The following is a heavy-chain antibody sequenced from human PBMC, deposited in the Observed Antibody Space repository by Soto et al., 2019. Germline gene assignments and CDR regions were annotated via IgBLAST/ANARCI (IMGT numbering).Heavy chain of an antibody. CDR2: ISRTSEDI. J-gene: IGHJ4*02. V-gene: IGHV3-21*06. CDR1: GFSFSSYT. CDR3: GGVGPDHGGGGIPDW. D-gene: IGHD3-16*01. Sequence: EVQLVESGGGLVKPGGSLRLSCRASGFSFSSYTMSWVRQAPGKGLEWVSSISRTSEDIYYADSLKGRCDISRDNARNFGARERDSPRVEGGAFLSRGGVGPDHGGGGIPDWWGQGTLVTVSS.